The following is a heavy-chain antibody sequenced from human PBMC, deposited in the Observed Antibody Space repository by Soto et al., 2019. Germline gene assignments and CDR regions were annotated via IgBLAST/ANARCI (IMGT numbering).Heavy chain of an antibody. Sequence: LGESLKISCQCSGYTFSDFWIAWVRQLPGKGLEYMGIIYPGDSETRYSPSFHGKVTISADRSIGTAYLQWSSLEASDSAFYFCARSPRSSPYFDYWGQGALLTV. CDR3: ARSPRSSPYFDY. J-gene: IGHJ4*02. CDR2: IYPGDSET. CDR1: GYTFSDFW. D-gene: IGHD6-13*01. V-gene: IGHV5-51*01.